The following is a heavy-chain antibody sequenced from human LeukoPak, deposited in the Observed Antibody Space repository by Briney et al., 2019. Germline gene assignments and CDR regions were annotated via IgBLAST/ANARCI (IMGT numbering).Heavy chain of an antibody. D-gene: IGHD5-18*01. Sequence: ASMKVSCKASGGTFSGYSVSWVRQAPGQGLEWMGRIIPIFGTANYAQKFQGRVTITTDESTSTAYMELSSLRSEDTAVYYCASKHLRGYSYDPAEVYFDYWGQGTLVTVSS. CDR2: IIPIFGTA. V-gene: IGHV1-69*05. J-gene: IGHJ4*02. CDR1: GGTFSGYS. CDR3: ASKHLRGYSYDPAEVYFDY.